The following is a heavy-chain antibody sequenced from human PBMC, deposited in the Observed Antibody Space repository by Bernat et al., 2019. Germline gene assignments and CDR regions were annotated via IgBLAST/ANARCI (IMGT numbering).Heavy chain of an antibody. Sequence: QVQLQESGPGLVKPSETLSLTCTVSGGSISSYYWGWIRQPPGKGLEWIGSIYYSGSTYYNPSLKSRVTISVDTSKNQFSLKLSSVTAADTAVYYCARGGSYLGYYGMDVWGQGTTVTVSS. CDR3: ARGGSYLGYYGMDV. J-gene: IGHJ6*02. CDR2: IYYSGST. V-gene: IGHV4-39*01. D-gene: IGHD1-26*01. CDR1: GGSISSYY.